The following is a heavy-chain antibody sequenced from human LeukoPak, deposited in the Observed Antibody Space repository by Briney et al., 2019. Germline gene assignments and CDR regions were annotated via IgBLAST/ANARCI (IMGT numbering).Heavy chain of an antibody. J-gene: IGHJ6*02. CDR3: XXXXXXYXXYDFYGMDV. V-gene: IGHV3-33*01. CDR2: IWYDGRNK. Sequence: GGSLRLSCAASGFTFSSYGMHWVRQAPGKGLEWVAVIWYDGRNKYYADSVKGRFTMSRDNSKNTLYLQMNSLRAEDTAVYYXXXXXXXYXXYDFYGMDVWGQGTTVTVSS. CDR1: GFTFSSYG.